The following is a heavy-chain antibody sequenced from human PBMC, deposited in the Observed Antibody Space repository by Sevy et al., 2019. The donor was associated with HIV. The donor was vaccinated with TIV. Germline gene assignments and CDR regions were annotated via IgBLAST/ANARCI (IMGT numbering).Heavy chain of an antibody. CDR1: GFAFRDSA. D-gene: IGHD4-17*01. Sequence: GGSLRLSCEASGFAFRDSAIHWVRQSPGKGLEWVALISHGGSYEYYVDSVKGRFTVSGDRSKNILYLQMDSLRAEETAVYYCARMVSGGLRWELIKENAFDIWGQGTAVTVSS. J-gene: IGHJ3*02. V-gene: IGHV3-30-3*01. CDR2: ISHGGSYE. CDR3: ARMVSGGLRWELIKENAFDI.